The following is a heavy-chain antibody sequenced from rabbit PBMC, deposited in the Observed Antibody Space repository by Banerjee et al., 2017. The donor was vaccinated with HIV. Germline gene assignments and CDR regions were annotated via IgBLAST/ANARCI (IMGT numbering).Heavy chain of an antibody. CDR1: GFSFSSDYY. J-gene: IGHJ4*01. D-gene: IGHD5-1*01. Sequence: QSLEESGGDLVKPGASLTLTCTASGFSFSSDYYMCWVRQAPGKGLEWIACIYAGSSGSTYYASWAKGRFTVSKTSSTTVTLQMTSLTAADTATYFCARYRADDGTYNAFILWGPGTLVTVS. CDR2: IYAGSSGST. V-gene: IGHV1S40*01. CDR3: ARYRADDGTYNAFIL.